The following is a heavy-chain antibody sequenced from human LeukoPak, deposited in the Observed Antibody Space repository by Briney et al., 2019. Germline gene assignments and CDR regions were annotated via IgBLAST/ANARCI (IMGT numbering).Heavy chain of an antibody. Sequence: GGSLRLSCAVAGFISNSYEMNWVRQAPGKGLEWVSYISNGGDTIYYADSVKGRFTISRDNAKNSLYLQMNSLRAEDTAVYYCARISGGSWYDYWGQGTLVTVSS. D-gene: IGHD6-13*01. V-gene: IGHV3-48*03. CDR1: GFISNSYE. CDR3: ARISGGSWYDY. CDR2: ISNGGDTI. J-gene: IGHJ4*02.